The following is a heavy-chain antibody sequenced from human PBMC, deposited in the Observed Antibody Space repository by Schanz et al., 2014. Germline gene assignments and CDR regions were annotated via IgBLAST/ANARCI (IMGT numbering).Heavy chain of an antibody. Sequence: QVQLVQSGGEMKKPGASVKVSCKASGGTFSSYSISWVRQARGQGLEWVGRFIPILGITNYAQNFQGRVTITADTSTTAAYMELSGLRSEDTAVYYCARDRLECGAECYSVEVFEIWGQGTLVIVSS. V-gene: IGHV1-69*04. D-gene: IGHD2-21*01. CDR2: FIPILGIT. CDR3: ARDRLECGAECYSVEVFEI. CDR1: GGTFSSYS. J-gene: IGHJ4*02.